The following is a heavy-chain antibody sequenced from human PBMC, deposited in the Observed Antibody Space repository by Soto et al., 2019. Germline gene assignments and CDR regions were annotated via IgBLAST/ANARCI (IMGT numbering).Heavy chain of an antibody. CDR2: ISSNGGST. V-gene: IGHV3-64*01. J-gene: IGHJ5*02. CDR1: GFTFSSYA. D-gene: IGHD2-2*02. CDR3: ARVVVVPAAIWFDP. Sequence: PGGSLRLSCAASGFTFSSYAMHWVRQAPGKGLEYVSAISSNGGSTYYANSVKGRFTISRDNSKNTLYLQMGSLRAEDMAVYYCARVVVVPAAIWFDPWGQGTLVTVSS.